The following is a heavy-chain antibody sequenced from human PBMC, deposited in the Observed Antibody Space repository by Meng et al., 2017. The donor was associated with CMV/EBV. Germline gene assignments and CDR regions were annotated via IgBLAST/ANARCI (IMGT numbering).Heavy chain of an antibody. CDR3: ARSPGAITNWFDP. V-gene: IGHV1-2*02. J-gene: IGHJ5*02. CDR2: INPNSGGT. CDR1: GYTFTGYY. D-gene: IGHD1-26*01. Sequence: ASVKVSCKASGYTFTGYYMHWVRQAPGQGLEWMGWINPNSGGTNYAQKFQGRVTMTRDTSIGTAYMELSRLRSDDTAVYYCARSPGAITNWFDPWGQGTLVTVSS.